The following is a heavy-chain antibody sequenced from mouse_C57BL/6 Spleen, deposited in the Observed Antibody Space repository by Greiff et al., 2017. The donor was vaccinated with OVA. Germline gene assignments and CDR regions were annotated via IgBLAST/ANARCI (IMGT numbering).Heavy chain of an antibody. CDR1: GYTFTSYW. CDR3: ARSGYDYLFAY. Sequence: QVQLKQPGAELVKPGASVKLSCKASGYTFTSYWMHWVKQRPGQGLEWIGMIHPNSGSTNYNEKFKSKATLTVDKSSSTAYMQLSSLTSEDSAVYYCARSGYDYLFAYWGQGTLVTVSA. J-gene: IGHJ3*01. CDR2: IHPNSGST. V-gene: IGHV1-64*01. D-gene: IGHD2-4*01.